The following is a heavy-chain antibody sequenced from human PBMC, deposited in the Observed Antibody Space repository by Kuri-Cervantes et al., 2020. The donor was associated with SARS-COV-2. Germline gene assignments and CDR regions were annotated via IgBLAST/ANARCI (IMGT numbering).Heavy chain of an antibody. CDR2: IYYSGST. Sequence: SETLSLTCTVSGGSISSYYWSWIRQPPGKGLEWIGYIYYSGSTNYNPSLKSRVTISVDTSKNQFSLKLSSVTAADTAVYYCARDGGNSWDFDYWGQGTLVTVSS. D-gene: IGHD6-13*01. J-gene: IGHJ4*02. CDR1: GGSISSYY. V-gene: IGHV4-59*01. CDR3: ARDGGNSWDFDY.